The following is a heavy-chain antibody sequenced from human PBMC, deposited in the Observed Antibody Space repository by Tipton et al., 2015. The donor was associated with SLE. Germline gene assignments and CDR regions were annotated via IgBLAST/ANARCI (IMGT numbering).Heavy chain of an antibody. D-gene: IGHD3-3*02. CDR1: GFTFSAYA. V-gene: IGHV3-48*03. J-gene: IGHJ4*02. CDR2: IDTSGSTK. CDR3: ARAALNY. Sequence: SLRLSCAASGFTFSAYAMIWVRQAPGKGLEWLSYIDTSGSTKRYADSVKGRFTISRDNAKKSLYLQMDSLRAEDTAVYYCARAALNYWGQGTLVTVSS.